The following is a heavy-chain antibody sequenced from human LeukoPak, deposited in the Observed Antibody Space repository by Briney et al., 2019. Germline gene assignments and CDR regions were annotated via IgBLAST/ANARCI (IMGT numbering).Heavy chain of an antibody. CDR1: GFTFSSYS. J-gene: IGHJ6*03. CDR3: TRRGYYDRGYYMDV. CDR2: ISSSSSYI. Sequence: PGGFLRLSCAASGFTFSSYSMSWVRQAPGKGLEWVSSISSSSSYIYYADSVKGRFTISRDNAKNSLYLQMNSLKTEDTAVYYCTRRGYYDRGYYMDVWGKGTTVTVSS. V-gene: IGHV3-21*04. D-gene: IGHD3-22*01.